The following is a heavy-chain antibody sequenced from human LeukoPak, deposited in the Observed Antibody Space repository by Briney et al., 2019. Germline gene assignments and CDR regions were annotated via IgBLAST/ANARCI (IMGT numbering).Heavy chain of an antibody. CDR3: ASLDTAKQPLANH. Sequence: GGSLRLSCAASGFTFSSYAMSWVRQAPGKGLEWVANIREEGGQEYYVDSVKGRFTISKNSAKNSLYLQMNTLRVEDTAMYYCASLDTAKQPLANHWGQGTLVTVSS. CDR1: GFTFSSYA. V-gene: IGHV3-7*03. D-gene: IGHD5-18*01. J-gene: IGHJ5*02. CDR2: IREEGGQE.